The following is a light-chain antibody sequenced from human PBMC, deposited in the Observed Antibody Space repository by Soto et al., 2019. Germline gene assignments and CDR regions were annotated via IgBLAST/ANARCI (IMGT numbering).Light chain of an antibody. CDR1: QSSSSY. CDR3: QQLNSYPIN. J-gene: IGKJ5*01. V-gene: IGKV1-39*01. Sequence: EIQVTPSPSSLSASVLDIFTITCRASQSSSSYLNWYQKKTGKAPKLLSYAASSLQSGVPSRFSGSGSDTDFTLAISSRKPEDFATYYFQQLNSYPINFGQGTRLKI. CDR2: AAS.